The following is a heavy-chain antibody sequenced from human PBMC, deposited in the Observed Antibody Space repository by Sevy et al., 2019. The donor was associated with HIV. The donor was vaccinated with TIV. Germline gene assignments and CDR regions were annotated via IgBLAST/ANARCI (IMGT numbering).Heavy chain of an antibody. V-gene: IGHV4-39*02. CDR1: GASISTSGSY. J-gene: IGHJ5*02. CDR3: AKIFAH. CDR2: ISYGGIT. Sequence: SETLSLTCSVSGASISTSGSYWGRIRQSPGKGLEWIGDISYGGITNYNPSLRGRVTISRDTSNNLFSLKLTSVTATDTAVYYCAKIFAHWGQGTLLTVYS.